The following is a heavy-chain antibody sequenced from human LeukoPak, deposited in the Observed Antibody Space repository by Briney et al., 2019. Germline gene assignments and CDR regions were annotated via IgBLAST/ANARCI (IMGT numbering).Heavy chain of an antibody. J-gene: IGHJ4*02. V-gene: IGHV3-43D*04. Sequence: GGSLRLSCAASGFTFDDYAMHWVRQGPGKSLEWVSLITLDGDKTYSANSVKGRFTIARDNSKNSLYLQMNSLRAEETALYYCAKGTSSWHEFDYWGQGTLVTVSS. D-gene: IGHD6-13*01. CDR2: ITLDGDKT. CDR1: GFTFDDYA. CDR3: AKGTSSWHEFDY.